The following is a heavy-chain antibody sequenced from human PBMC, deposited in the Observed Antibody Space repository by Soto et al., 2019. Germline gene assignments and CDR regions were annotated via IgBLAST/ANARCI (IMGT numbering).Heavy chain of an antibody. CDR1: GFTFSDYY. CDR3: ARDSDPTASYGMDV. Sequence: GGSLRLSCTASGFTFSDYYMSWIRQAPGKGLEWVSYISSSSSYTNYADSVKGRFTISRDNAKNSLYLQMNSLRAEDTAVYYCARDSDPTASYGMDVWGQGTTVTVSS. J-gene: IGHJ6*02. V-gene: IGHV3-11*05. D-gene: IGHD4-17*01. CDR2: ISSSSSYT.